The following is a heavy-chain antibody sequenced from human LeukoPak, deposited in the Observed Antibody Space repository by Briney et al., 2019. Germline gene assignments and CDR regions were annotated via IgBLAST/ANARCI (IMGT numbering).Heavy chain of an antibody. J-gene: IGHJ4*02. CDR3: ARGHYGSGSYYGSEVFDY. V-gene: IGHV1-46*01. D-gene: IGHD3-10*01. CDR2: INPSGGST. Sequence: ASVKVSCKASGYTFTSYYMHWVRQAPGQGLEWMGIINPSGGSTSYAQKFQGRVTMTRDTSTSTVYMELSSLRSEDTAVYYCARGHYGSGSYYGSEVFDYWGQGTLVTVSS. CDR1: GYTFTSYY.